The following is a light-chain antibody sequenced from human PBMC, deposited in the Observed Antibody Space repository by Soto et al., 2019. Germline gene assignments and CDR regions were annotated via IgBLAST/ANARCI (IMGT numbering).Light chain of an antibody. CDR1: QSVSSY. Sequence: EIVLTQSPATLSFSPGETATLSCRASQSVSSYLAWYQQKPGQAPRLLIYDASNRATGIPARFSGSGSGTDFTLTISSLEPEDFAVYYCQQRSNWPRTFGQGAKVDI. V-gene: IGKV3-11*01. CDR3: QQRSNWPRT. CDR2: DAS. J-gene: IGKJ1*01.